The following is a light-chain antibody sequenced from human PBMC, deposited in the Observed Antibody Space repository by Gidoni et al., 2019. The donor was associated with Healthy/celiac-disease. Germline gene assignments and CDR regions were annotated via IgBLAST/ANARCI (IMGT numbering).Light chain of an antibody. CDR3: QQRRA. J-gene: IGKJ4*01. CDR2: DAS. V-gene: IGKV3-11*01. Sequence: EIVLTQSPATLSLSPGERATLSCRASQSVSNYLAWYPQKPGQAPRLLIYDASNRATVSPAGFGGSWSGTDFTLAISGLEPEDFAVYCCQQRRAFGGGTKVEIK. CDR1: QSVSNY.